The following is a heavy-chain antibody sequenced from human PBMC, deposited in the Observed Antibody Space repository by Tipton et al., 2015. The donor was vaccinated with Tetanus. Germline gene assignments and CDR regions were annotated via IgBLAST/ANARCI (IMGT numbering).Heavy chain of an antibody. V-gene: IGHV3-48*01. CDR1: GFTFSSYS. CDR3: ARGKSAGTGKGFFDY. J-gene: IGHJ4*02. D-gene: IGHD6-19*01. Sequence: SLRLSCAASGFTFSSYSMNWVRQAPGKGLEWVSYISSSSSTIYYADSVKGRFTISRDNAKNSLYLQMNSLRAEDTAVYYCARGKSAGTGKGFFDYWGQGTLVTVSS. CDR2: ISSSSSTI.